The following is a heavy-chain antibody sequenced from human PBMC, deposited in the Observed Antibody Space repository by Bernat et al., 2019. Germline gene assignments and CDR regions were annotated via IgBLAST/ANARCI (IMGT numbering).Heavy chain of an antibody. V-gene: IGHV3-21*01. CDR3: ASLMVRGSNWFDP. J-gene: IGHJ5*02. CDR2: ISSSSSYI. Sequence: EVQLLESGGGLVQPGGSLRLSCAASGFTFSSYSMNWVRQAPGKGLEWVSSISSSSSYIYYADSVKGRFTISRDNAKNSLYLQMNSLRAEDTAVYYCASLMVRGSNWFDPWGQGTLVTVSS. CDR1: GFTFSSYS. D-gene: IGHD3-10*01.